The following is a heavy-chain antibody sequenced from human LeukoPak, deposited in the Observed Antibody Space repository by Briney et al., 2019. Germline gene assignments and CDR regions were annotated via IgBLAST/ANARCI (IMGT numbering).Heavy chain of an antibody. CDR1: GFTFSSYW. V-gene: IGHV3-7*04. CDR2: IKQDGSEK. Sequence: GGSLRLSCAASGFTFSSYWMSWVRQAPGKGLEWVANIKQDGSEKYYVDSVKGRFTISRDNAKNSLYLQMNSLRAEDTAVYYCARGYSSGWYYFDYWGQGTLVTVSS. CDR3: ARGYSSGWYYFDY. J-gene: IGHJ4*02. D-gene: IGHD6-19*01.